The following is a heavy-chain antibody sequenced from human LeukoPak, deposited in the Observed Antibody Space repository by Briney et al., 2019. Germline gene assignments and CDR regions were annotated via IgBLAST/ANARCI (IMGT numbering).Heavy chain of an antibody. CDR1: GYTFSSYS. J-gene: IGHJ4*02. Sequence: GGSLRLSCAASGYTFSSYSMNWVRKAPGKGLGWVSSISSSSSYIYYADSVKGRFTISRDNAKNSLYLQMNSLRAEDTAVYYCARPIAAAGTWYFDYWGQGTLVTVSS. CDR3: ARPIAAAGTWYFDY. V-gene: IGHV3-21*01. D-gene: IGHD6-13*01. CDR2: ISSSSSYI.